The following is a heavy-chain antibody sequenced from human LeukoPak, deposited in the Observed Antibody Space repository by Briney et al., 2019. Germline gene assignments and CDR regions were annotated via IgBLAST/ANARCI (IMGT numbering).Heavy chain of an antibody. CDR3: AKDWSSSSSFFDD. CDR2: ISWNSGTI. Sequence: PGGSLRLPCAASGFTFDDYAMHWVRQAPGKGLEWVSGISWNSGTIAYADSVRGRFTISRDNAKNSLHLQMNSLRAEDTALYYCAKDWSSSSSFFDDWGQGTLVTVSS. J-gene: IGHJ4*02. CDR1: GFTFDDYA. D-gene: IGHD6-6*01. V-gene: IGHV3-9*01.